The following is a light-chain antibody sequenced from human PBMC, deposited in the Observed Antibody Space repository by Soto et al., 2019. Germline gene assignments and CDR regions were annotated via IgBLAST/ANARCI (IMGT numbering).Light chain of an antibody. CDR2: DVT. J-gene: IGLJ1*01. Sequence: QSALTQPASMSGSPGQSITISCAGTSGDVGGFNYVSWYQQHPGKAPKLMIYDVTNRPSGVSYRFSGSKSGNTASLTISGLQAEDEADYYCNSYTSSSTYVFGTGTKLTVL. V-gene: IGLV2-14*03. CDR1: SGDVGGFNY. CDR3: NSYTSSSTYV.